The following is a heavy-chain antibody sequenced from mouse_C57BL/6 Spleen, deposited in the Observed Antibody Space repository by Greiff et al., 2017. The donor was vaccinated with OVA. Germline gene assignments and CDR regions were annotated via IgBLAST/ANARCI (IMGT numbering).Heavy chain of an antibody. CDR1: GFTFSSYA. Sequence: EVHLVESGGGLVKPGGSLKLSCAASGFTFSSYAMSWVRQTPEKRLEWVATISDGGSYTYYPDNVKGRFTISRDNAKNNLYLQMSHLKSEDTAMYYCAVYSNYRYCDYWGQGTTLTVSS. CDR2: ISDGGSYT. J-gene: IGHJ2*01. CDR3: AVYSNYRYCDY. D-gene: IGHD2-5*01. V-gene: IGHV5-4*01.